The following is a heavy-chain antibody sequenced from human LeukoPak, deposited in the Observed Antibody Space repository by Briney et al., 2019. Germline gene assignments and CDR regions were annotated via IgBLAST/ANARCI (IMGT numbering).Heavy chain of an antibody. CDR1: GFSVSSFG. Sequence: PGGSLRLSCAVFGFSVSSFGMSWVRQAPGKGLEWISAISLNGETTWYADSVKGRFTISRDNSKNTLYLQLTSLRAEDTAVYYCAQGFSSGWYPYWGQGSLVSVSS. J-gene: IGHJ4*02. V-gene: IGHV3-23*01. CDR2: ISLNGETT. D-gene: IGHD6-19*01. CDR3: AQGFSSGWYPY.